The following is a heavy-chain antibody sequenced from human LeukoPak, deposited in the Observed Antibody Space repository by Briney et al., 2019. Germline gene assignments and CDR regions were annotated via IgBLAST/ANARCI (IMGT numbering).Heavy chain of an antibody. Sequence: GASVKVSCKASGYTFTSYDINWVRQATGQGLEWMGWMNPNSGNTGYAQKFQGRVTITRNTSISTAYMELSSLRSEDTAVYYCAKRSSSWYVGTGYNWFDPWGQGTLVTVSS. CDR3: AKRSSSWYVGTGYNWFDP. V-gene: IGHV1-8*03. CDR1: GYTFTSYD. J-gene: IGHJ5*02. D-gene: IGHD6-13*01. CDR2: MNPNSGNT.